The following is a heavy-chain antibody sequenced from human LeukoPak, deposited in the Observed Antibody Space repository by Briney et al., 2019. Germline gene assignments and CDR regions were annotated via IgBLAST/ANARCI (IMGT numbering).Heavy chain of an antibody. CDR3: ARGPPESSNSDY. CDR1: GYTFTSYD. Sequence: GASVKVSCKASGYTFTSYDINRVRQATGQGLEWMGWMNPNSANTGYAQKFQGRVTMTRNTTISTAYMELSSLRSEDTAVYYCARGPPESSNSDYWGQGTLVTVS. CDR2: MNPNSANT. D-gene: IGHD6-13*01. J-gene: IGHJ4*02. V-gene: IGHV1-8*01.